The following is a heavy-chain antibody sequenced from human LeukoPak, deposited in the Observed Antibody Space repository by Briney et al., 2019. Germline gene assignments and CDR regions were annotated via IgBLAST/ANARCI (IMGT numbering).Heavy chain of an antibody. V-gene: IGHV3-64D*06. J-gene: IGHJ4*02. CDR1: GFTFSSYA. D-gene: IGHD3-22*01. CDR2: IASNGDIP. CDR3: VKGRGALIRDFDY. Sequence: GGSLRLSCSASGFTFSSYAMHWVRQAPGRGLEYVSAIASNGDIPYYSDSVKGRFTISRDNSKNTLYLQMSSLRAEDTAVYYCVKGRGALIRDFDYWGQGTLVTVSS.